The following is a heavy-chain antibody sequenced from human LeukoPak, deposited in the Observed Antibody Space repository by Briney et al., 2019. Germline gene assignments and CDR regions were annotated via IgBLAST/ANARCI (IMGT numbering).Heavy chain of an antibody. CDR1: GGSISSGDYY. CDR3: ARVDGDFWSHYYMDV. CDR2: IYYSGST. J-gene: IGHJ6*03. V-gene: IGHV4-30-4*08. D-gene: IGHD3-3*01. Sequence: PSETLSLTCTVSGGSISSGDYYWSWIRQPPGKGLEWIGYIYYSGSTYYNPSLKSRVTISADTSKNQFSLKLSSVTAADTAVYYCARVDGDFWSHYYMDVWGKGTTVTVSS.